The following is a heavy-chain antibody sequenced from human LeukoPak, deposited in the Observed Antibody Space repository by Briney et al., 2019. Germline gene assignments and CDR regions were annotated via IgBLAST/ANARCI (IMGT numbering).Heavy chain of an antibody. CDR2: MPYDGNHK. D-gene: IGHD2-2*01. CDR3: ARGQLYATSWYFDY. CDR1: GFTFSSYA. J-gene: IGHJ4*02. V-gene: IGHV3-30-3*01. Sequence: GGSLRLSCAASGFTFSSYAMHWVRQAPGQGLEWVTLMPYDGNHKYYADSVKGRFTISRDNSKNTLYLQMNSLRAEDTAVYYCARGQLYATSWYFDYWGQGTLVTVSS.